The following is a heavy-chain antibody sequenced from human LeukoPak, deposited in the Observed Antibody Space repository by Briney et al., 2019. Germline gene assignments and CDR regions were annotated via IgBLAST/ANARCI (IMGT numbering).Heavy chain of an antibody. Sequence: SETLSLTCTVSGASINNNFWTWIRQPPGKGLEWIGYIYSSGSANYNPSLKSRVIISGDTSKNQISLNLTSVTAADTAVYYCARRYCSGGSCSSFDYWGQGTLVTVSS. D-gene: IGHD2-15*01. CDR1: GASINNNF. J-gene: IGHJ4*02. CDR3: ARRYCSGGSCSSFDY. CDR2: IYSSGSA. V-gene: IGHV4-59*08.